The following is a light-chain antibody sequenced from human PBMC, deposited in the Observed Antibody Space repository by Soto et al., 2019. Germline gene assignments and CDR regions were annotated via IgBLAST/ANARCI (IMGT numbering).Light chain of an antibody. CDR3: QQYDNWPLT. CDR1: QKIHNF. J-gene: IGKJ4*01. Sequence: DIQMTQSPSSLSASLGDRVTVTCRASQKIHNFVSWYQQKPGQAPKLLIFLASTLENGVPSRFGGGGSGTDFTLTISRLEPEDFAVYFCQQYDNWPLTFGGGTKVDIK. V-gene: IGKV1-33*01. CDR2: LAS.